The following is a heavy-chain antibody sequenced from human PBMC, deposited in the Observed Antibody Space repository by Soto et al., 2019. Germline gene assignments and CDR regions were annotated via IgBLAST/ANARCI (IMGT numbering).Heavy chain of an antibody. CDR1: GFTFSNYA. CDR3: AKDISSSWFGGFDY. D-gene: IGHD6-13*01. V-gene: IGHV3-23*01. Sequence: EMQLLESGGGLVQPGGSLRLSCVASGFTFSNYAMSWVRQAPGKGLEWVSAIRSSGGGTYYADSVKGRFTISRDNSKNTLYLQMNSLRAEDTAVYYCAKDISSSWFGGFDYWGPGTLVTVSS. CDR2: IRSSGGGT. J-gene: IGHJ4*02.